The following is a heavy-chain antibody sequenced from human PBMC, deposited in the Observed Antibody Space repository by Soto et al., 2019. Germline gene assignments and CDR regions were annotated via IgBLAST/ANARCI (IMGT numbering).Heavy chain of an antibody. CDR2: IYCSGST. J-gene: IGHJ6*02. V-gene: IGHV4-59*01. CDR3: ARDSVGYCSGGSCYYYGMDV. D-gene: IGHD2-15*01. Sequence: SETLSLTCTVSGGSISSYYWSWIRQPPGKGLEWIGYIYCSGSTNYNPSLKSRVTISVDTSKNQFSLKLSSVTAADTAVYYCARDSVGYCSGGSCYYYGMDVWGQGTTVTVSS. CDR1: GGSISSYY.